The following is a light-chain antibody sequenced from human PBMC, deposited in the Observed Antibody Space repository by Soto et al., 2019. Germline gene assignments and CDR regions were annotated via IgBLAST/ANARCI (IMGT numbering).Light chain of an antibody. CDR2: GAS. CDR1: QTVSSIY. CDR3: QQYGGSPPTWT. V-gene: IGKV3-20*01. Sequence: EIVLTQSPVTLSLSPGERAALSCRASQTVSSIYLGWYQQKPGQAPRLVIHGASSRATGIPDRFSGSGSGTDFTLTISRLEPEVFAVYYCQQYGGSPPTWTFGQGTKVEIK. J-gene: IGKJ1*01.